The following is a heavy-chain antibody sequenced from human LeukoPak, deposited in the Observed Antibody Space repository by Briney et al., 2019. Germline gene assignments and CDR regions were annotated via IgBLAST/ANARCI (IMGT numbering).Heavy chain of an antibody. CDR3: ASYDY. V-gene: IGHV4-34*01. Sequence: PSETLSLTCALYGGSFSGYYWSWIRQPPGKGLEWIGEINHSGSTNYNPSLKSRVTISVDTSKNQFSLKLSSVTAADTAVYYCASYDYWGQGTLVTVSS. CDR2: INHSGST. CDR1: GGSFSGYY. J-gene: IGHJ4*02.